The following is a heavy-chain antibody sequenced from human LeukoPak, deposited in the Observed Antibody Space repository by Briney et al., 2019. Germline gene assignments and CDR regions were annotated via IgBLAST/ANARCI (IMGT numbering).Heavy chain of an antibody. Sequence: SVKVSCKASGGTFSSYAISWVRQAPGQGLEWMGGIIPIFGTANYAQKSQGRVTITTDESTSTAYMELSSLRSEDTAVYYCARNIAAAGTSYYYYTDVWGKGTTVTVSS. J-gene: IGHJ6*03. CDR1: GGTFSSYA. CDR2: IIPIFGTA. D-gene: IGHD6-13*01. CDR3: ARNIAAAGTSYYYYTDV. V-gene: IGHV1-69*05.